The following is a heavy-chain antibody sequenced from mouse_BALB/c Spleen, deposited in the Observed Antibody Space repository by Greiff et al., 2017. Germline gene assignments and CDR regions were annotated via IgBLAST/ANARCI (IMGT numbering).Heavy chain of an antibody. CDR3: ARVYGNYGYFDY. CDR1: GYTFTSYW. D-gene: IGHD2-1*01. J-gene: IGHJ2*01. V-gene: IGHV1-87*01. CDR2: IYPGDGDT. Sequence: VKLQESGAELARPGASVKLSCKASGYTFTSYWMQWVKQRPGQGLEWIGAIYPGDGDTRYTQKFKGKATLTADKSSSTAYMQLSSLASEDSAVYYCARVYGNYGYFDYWGQGTTLTVSS.